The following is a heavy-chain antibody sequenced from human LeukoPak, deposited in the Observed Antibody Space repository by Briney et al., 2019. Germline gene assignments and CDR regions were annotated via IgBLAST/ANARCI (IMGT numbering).Heavy chain of an antibody. CDR3: ARVSVVPAARVDY. Sequence: GGSLRLSCAASGVTFSDYYMSWIRQAPGKGLEWVSYISSSGSTIYYADSVKGRFTISRDNAKNSLYLQMNSLRAEDTAVYYCARVSVVPAARVDYWGQGTLVTVSS. D-gene: IGHD2-2*01. CDR2: ISSSGSTI. CDR1: GVTFSDYY. V-gene: IGHV3-11*04. J-gene: IGHJ4*02.